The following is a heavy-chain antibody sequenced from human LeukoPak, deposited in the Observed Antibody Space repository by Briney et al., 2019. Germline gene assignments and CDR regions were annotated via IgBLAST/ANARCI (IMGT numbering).Heavy chain of an antibody. J-gene: IGHJ6*02. D-gene: IGHD5-12*01. V-gene: IGHV4-59*01. CDR2: IHYSGRT. CDR1: GGSISSNY. Sequence: PSETLSLTCTVYGGSISSNYWSWVRRPPGKGLEWIGYIHYSGRTNYNPSLKSRVTISVDTSKNQFSLKLSSVTAADTAVYYCATEVAPSDHYYYYGMDVWGQGTTVTVSS. CDR3: ATEVAPSDHYYYYGMDV.